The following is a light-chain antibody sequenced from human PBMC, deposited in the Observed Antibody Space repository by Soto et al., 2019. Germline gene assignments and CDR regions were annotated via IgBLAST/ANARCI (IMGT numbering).Light chain of an antibody. Sequence: QSVLTQPRSVSGSPGQSVTISCTGTSSDVGDYNYVSWYQHHPGKAPKLMIFDVTKRPSGVPDRFSGSKSGNTASLTISGLQAEDEADYYCCSYAGGYTFVFGAGTKLTVL. J-gene: IGLJ1*01. CDR1: SSDVGDYNY. V-gene: IGLV2-11*01. CDR2: DVT. CDR3: CSYAGGYTFV.